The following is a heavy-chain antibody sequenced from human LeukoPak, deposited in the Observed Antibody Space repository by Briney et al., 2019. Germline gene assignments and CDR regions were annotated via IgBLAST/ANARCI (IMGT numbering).Heavy chain of an antibody. J-gene: IGHJ4*02. D-gene: IGHD2-2*01. V-gene: IGHV5-51*01. CDR3: ARLPAASAMWGDY. CDR1: GYTFSNSI. Sequence: GESLKISCKGSGYTFSNSIIGWVRQMPGKGLEWMGIIYPGDSETRYSPSFQGQVTISADKSISTAYLQWSSLRASDTAMYYCARLPAASAMWGDYWGQGTLVTVSS. CDR2: IYPGDSET.